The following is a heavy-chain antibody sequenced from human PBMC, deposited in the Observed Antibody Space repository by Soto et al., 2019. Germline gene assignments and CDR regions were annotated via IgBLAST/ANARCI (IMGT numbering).Heavy chain of an antibody. CDR2: IYYSGST. D-gene: IGHD5-12*01. V-gene: IGHV4-31*03. J-gene: IGHJ5*02. CDR1: GGSISSGGYY. Sequence: QVQLQESGPGLVKPSQTLSLTCPFSGGSISSGGYYWSWIRQHPGKCLEWIGYIYYSGSTYYNPSLKSRVTISVDTSKNQFSLKPSSVTAAVTAVYYCARKYSVYYYNWFDPWGQGTLVTVSS. CDR3: ARKYSVYYYNWFDP.